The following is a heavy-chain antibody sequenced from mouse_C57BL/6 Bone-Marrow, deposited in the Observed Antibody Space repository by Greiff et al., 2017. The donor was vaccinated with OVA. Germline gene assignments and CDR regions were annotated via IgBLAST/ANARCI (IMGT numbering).Heavy chain of an antibody. V-gene: IGHV14-4*01. CDR3: TPTSLCPKVFAY. D-gene: IGHD6-5*01. J-gene: IGHJ3*01. CDR1: GFNIKDDY. CDR2: IDPENGDT. Sequence: VQLKQSGAELVRPGASVKLSCTASGFNIKDDYMHWVKQRPEQGLEWIGWIDPENGDTEYASKFQGKATITADTSSNTAYLQLSSLTSEDTAVYYCTPTSLCPKVFAYWGQGTLVTVSA.